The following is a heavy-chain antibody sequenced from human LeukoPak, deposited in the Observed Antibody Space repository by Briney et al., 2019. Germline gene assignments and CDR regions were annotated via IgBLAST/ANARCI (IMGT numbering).Heavy chain of an antibody. CDR3: GKVESAYCSGVNCYFNWFDT. CDR1: GGTFTSYA. J-gene: IGHJ5*02. D-gene: IGHD2-15*01. CDR2: IIPIFGTT. V-gene: IGHV1-69*13. Sequence: SVKVSCKASGGTFTSYAISWVRQAPGQGPEWMVGIIPIFGTTNYAQTFQDRVTITADDPPSTVYLELSSLRSEDTAVYYCGKVESAYCSGVNCYFNWFDTWGQGTLVTVSS.